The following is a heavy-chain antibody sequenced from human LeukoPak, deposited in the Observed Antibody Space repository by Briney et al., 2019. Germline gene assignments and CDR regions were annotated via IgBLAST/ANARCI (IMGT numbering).Heavy chain of an antibody. D-gene: IGHD3-22*01. CDR2: TAGSGISK. CDR3: ARLPTFYYDSSGYHYDY. Sequence: GGSLRLSCVASGSTFNNYAMSWVRQAPGRGLEWASSTAGSGISKDYADSVKGRFTISKDKSKNTLYLQMDNLRAEDTGVYFCARLPTFYYDSSGYHYDYWGQGTLVTVSS. J-gene: IGHJ4*02. CDR1: GSTFNNYA. V-gene: IGHV3-23*01.